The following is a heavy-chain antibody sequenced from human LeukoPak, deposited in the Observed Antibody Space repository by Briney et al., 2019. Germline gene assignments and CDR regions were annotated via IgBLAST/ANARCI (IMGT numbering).Heavy chain of an antibody. J-gene: IGHJ4*02. CDR1: GFTFSSYS. CDR2: ISSSSSYI. Sequence: GGSLRLSCAASGFTFSSYSMNWVRQAPGKGLEWVSSISSSSSYIYYADSVKGRFTISRDNAKNSLYLQMNSLRAEDTAVYYCARIPRGYSGLFDYWGQGTLVTVSS. V-gene: IGHV3-21*01. D-gene: IGHD5-12*01. CDR3: ARIPRGYSGLFDY.